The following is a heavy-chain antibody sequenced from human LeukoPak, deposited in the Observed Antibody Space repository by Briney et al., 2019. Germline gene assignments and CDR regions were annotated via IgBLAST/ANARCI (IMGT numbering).Heavy chain of an antibody. CDR1: GVTSADYA. CDR2: IYSNRQKI. D-gene: IGHD4-23*01. CDR3: GRDITPGGLDV. V-gene: IGHV3-9*02. Sequence: GGSLRLSCTASGVTSADYAMHWVRQAPGKGLEWVSGIYSNRQKIDYADSVKGRFIISRDDAKNSLLLQMNSLRPEDTGVYYCGRDITPGGLDVLGQGTTVTVS. J-gene: IGHJ6*02.